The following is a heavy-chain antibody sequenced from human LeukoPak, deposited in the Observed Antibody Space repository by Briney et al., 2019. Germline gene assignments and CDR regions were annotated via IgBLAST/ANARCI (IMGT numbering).Heavy chain of an antibody. V-gene: IGHV3-11*04. CDR2: ISTRSSTI. CDR3: ARDGIVVVTTYYFDY. J-gene: IGHJ4*02. D-gene: IGHD3-22*01. Sequence: GGSLRLSCAASGFTFSDYYMSWIRQAPGKGLEWVSYISTRSSTIYYVDSVKGRFTISRDNAKNSLYLQMNSLRAEDTAVYYCARDGIVVVTTYYFDYWGQGTLVTVSS. CDR1: GFTFSDYY.